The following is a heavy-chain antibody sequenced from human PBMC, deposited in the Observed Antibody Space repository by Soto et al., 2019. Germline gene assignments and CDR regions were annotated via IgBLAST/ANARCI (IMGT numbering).Heavy chain of an antibody. CDR1: GYSFTSYG. D-gene: IGHD6-13*01. J-gene: IGHJ6*01. V-gene: IGHV5-51*01. CDR2: IYPGDSDT. CDR3: ARHPILGIAAAGTYGMDV. Sequence: ESVRISCKVSGYSFTSYGIVWVLQMPGKGLEWMGIIYPGDSDTRYSPSFQGQVTISADKSISTAYLQWSRLKASDTAMYYCARHPILGIAAAGTYGMDVWGQGTTVTVSS.